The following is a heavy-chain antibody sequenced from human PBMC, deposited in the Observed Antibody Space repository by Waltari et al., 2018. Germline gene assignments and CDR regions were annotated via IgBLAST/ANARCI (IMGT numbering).Heavy chain of an antibody. CDR2: INEDGGGK. CDR1: GFTFYSYW. J-gene: IGHJ4*02. CDR3: TRGDTDFREGAY. V-gene: IGHV3-7*01. D-gene: IGHD3-10*01. Sequence: EVRLVESGGGLVQPGGSLRLSCEGSGFTFYSYWMGWVRQAPGEGREWVANINEDGGGKYYLDSVRGRFTISRDNAKNSLYLQMNSLRAEDTALYYCTRGDTDFREGAYWGQGTLVTVSS.